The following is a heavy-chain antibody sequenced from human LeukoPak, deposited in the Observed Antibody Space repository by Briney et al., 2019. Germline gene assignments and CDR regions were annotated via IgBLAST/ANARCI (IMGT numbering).Heavy chain of an antibody. CDR2: INPNSGGT. Sequence: ASVKVSCKASGYTFTGYYMHWVRQALGQGLEWMGWINPNSGGTNYAQKFQGRVTMTRDTSISTAYMELSRLRSDDTAVYYCAREPWELRAFDIWGQGTMVTVSS. V-gene: IGHV1-2*02. CDR1: GYTFTGYY. J-gene: IGHJ3*02. D-gene: IGHD1-26*01. CDR3: AREPWELRAFDI.